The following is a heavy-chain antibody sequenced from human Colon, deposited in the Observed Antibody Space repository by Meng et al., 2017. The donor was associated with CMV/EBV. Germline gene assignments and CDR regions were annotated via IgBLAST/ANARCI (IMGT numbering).Heavy chain of an antibody. D-gene: IGHD1-26*01. J-gene: IGHJ4*02. CDR2: IYYRGST. CDR1: GFSISRDYY. Sequence: SEPLSLTCSVSGFSISRDYYWGWVRQPPGKEPEWLGSIYYRGSTHYNPSLKSRVTISPDTSKNQFSLKLRSLTAADTDVYFCAGERTLGDTDYWGQGTLVTVSP. V-gene: IGHV4-38-2*02. CDR3: AGERTLGDTDY.